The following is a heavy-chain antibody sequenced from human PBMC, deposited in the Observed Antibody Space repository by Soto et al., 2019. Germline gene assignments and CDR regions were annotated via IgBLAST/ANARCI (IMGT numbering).Heavy chain of an antibody. CDR1: GGSFSGYY. J-gene: IGHJ4*02. V-gene: IGHV4-34*01. CDR2: INHSGST. Sequence: SETLSLTCAVYGGSFSGYYWSCIRQPPGKGLEWIGEINHSGSTNYNPSLKSRVTISVDTSKNQFSLKLSSVTAADTAVYYCGRELDYYGSGSPPHYWGQGTLVTVSS. D-gene: IGHD3-10*01. CDR3: GRELDYYGSGSPPHY.